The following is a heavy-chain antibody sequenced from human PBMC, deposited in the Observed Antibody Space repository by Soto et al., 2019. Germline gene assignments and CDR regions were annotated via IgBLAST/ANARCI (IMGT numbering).Heavy chain of an antibody. J-gene: IGHJ3*02. CDR1: GFTFSNAW. V-gene: IGHV3-23*01. CDR3: AKVPRAHAFDI. Sequence: GGSLRLSCAASGFTFSNAWMSWVRQAPGKGLEWVSAISGSGGSTYYADSVKGRFTISRDNSKDTLYLQMNSLRAEDTAVYYCAKVPRAHAFDIWGQGTMVTVSS. CDR2: ISGSGGST.